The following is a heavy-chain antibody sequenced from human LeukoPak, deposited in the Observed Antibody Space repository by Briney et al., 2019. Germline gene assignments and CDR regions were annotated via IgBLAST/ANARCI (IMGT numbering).Heavy chain of an antibody. CDR3: AKDMSYGGYSGYDY. CDR2: ISYDGNNK. J-gene: IGHJ4*02. D-gene: IGHD5-12*01. Sequence: GGSLRLSCAASGFTFSNYAMHWVRQAPGKGLEWVAVISYDGNNKNYADSVKGRFTISRDNSKNRLYLQMNSLRAEDMALYYCAKDMSYGGYSGYDYWGQGTLVTVSS. V-gene: IGHV3-30*04. CDR1: GFTFSNYA.